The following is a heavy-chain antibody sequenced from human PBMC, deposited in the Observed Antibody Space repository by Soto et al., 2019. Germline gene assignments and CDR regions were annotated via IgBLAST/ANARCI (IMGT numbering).Heavy chain of an antibody. CDR3: ATSLDV. CDR1: GFTFSSYS. J-gene: IGHJ6*02. V-gene: IGHV3-48*01. Sequence: EVPLVESGGGLVQPGGSLRLSCAAAGFTFSSYSMNWVRQAPGKGLEWVSYLSYRSSTIYYADSVKGRFTITRDNAKNSLYLQMTSLRAGDTAVYYCATSLDVWGQGTTVTVSS. CDR2: LSYRSSTI.